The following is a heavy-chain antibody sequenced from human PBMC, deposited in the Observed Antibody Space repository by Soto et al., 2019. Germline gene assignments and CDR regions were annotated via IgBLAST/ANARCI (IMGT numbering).Heavy chain of an antibody. D-gene: IGHD1-1*01. CDR3: ATWHEREHAYDV. CDR1: GFPFWTYS. Sequence: EVKLLESGGGLVQPGGSMRLSCEASGFPFWTYSMSWVRQAPRKGVEWVSGISGSGTATYYTDSVKGRFTVSRDNSKTTVYLQMNDLRPDDTAVYYCATWHEREHAYDVWGQGTTVTVSS. V-gene: IGHV3-23*01. CDR2: ISGSGTAT. J-gene: IGHJ3*01.